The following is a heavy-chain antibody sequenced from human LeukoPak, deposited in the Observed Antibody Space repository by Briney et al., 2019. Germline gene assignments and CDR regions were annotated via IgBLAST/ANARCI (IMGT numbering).Heavy chain of an antibody. CDR1: GGSISNYY. D-gene: IGHD4-23*01. CDR2: THYSGST. CDR3: ARELGATVVNYGMDV. J-gene: IGHJ6*02. Sequence: SETLSLTCTVSGGSISNYYWSWIRQPPGKGLEWIGYTHYSGSTNYNPSLKSRVTMSVDTSKNQLSLKLTSMTAADTAVYYRARELGATVVNYGMDVWGQGTTVTVSS. V-gene: IGHV4-59*01.